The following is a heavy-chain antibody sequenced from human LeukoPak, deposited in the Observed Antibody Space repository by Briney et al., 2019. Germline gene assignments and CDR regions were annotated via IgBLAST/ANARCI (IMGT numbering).Heavy chain of an antibody. CDR1: GYTFTSNG. J-gene: IGHJ4*02. CDR2: ISANSGNT. CDR3: ARDKNYRFDY. Sequence: GASVKVSCKASGYTFTSNGISWVRQVPGKGLEWMGWISANSGNTNYAQKMQGRVTMTTETSSSTAYMELRNLRSDDTAVYYCARDKNYRFDYWGQGTLVTVSS. D-gene: IGHD5-24*01. V-gene: IGHV1-18*01.